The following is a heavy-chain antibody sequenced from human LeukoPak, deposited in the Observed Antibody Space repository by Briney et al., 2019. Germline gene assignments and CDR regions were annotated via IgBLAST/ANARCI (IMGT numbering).Heavy chain of an antibody. J-gene: IGHJ6*03. CDR1: GFTFSSYG. D-gene: IGHD1-26*01. CDR2: IRYDGSNK. CDR3: ANRYSGSYYPPYYYMDV. V-gene: IGHV3-30*02. Sequence: GGSLRLSCAASGFTFSSYGMHWVRQAPGKGLEWVAFIRYDGSNKYYADSVKGRFTISRDNSKNTLYLQMNSLRAEDTAVYYCANRYSGSYYPPYYYMDVWGKGTTVTVSS.